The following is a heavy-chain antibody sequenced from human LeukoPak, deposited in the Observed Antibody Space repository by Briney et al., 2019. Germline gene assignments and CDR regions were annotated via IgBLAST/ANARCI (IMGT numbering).Heavy chain of an antibody. Sequence: GESLKVSCKGSGYTFTGYYMHWVRQAPGQGLEWMGWINPNSGGTNYAQKFQGRVTMTRDTSISTAYMELSRLRSDDTAVHYCARHSVQTYYYDSSGYEPDYWGQGTLVTVSS. J-gene: IGHJ4*02. CDR1: GYTFTGYY. CDR2: INPNSGGT. V-gene: IGHV1-2*02. CDR3: ARHSVQTYYYDSSGYEPDY. D-gene: IGHD3-22*01.